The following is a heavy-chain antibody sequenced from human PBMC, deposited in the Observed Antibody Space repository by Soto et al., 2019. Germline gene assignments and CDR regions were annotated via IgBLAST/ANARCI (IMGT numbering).Heavy chain of an antibody. D-gene: IGHD3-22*01. CDR3: ARGTRPDYYDSSGICGGYFQH. V-gene: IGHV3-21*01. CDR1: GFTFSSYS. CDR2: ISSSSSYI. Sequence: EVQLVESGGGLVKPGGSLRLSCAASGFTFSSYSMNWVRQAPGKGLEWVSSISSSSSYIYYADSVKGRFTISRDNAKNSLYLQMNSLRAEDTAVYYCARGTRPDYYDSSGICGGYFQHWGQGTLVTVSS. J-gene: IGHJ1*01.